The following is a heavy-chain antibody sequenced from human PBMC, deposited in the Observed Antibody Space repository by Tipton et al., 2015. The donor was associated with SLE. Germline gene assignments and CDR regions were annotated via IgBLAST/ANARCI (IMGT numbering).Heavy chain of an antibody. V-gene: IGHV3-23*01. J-gene: IGHJ6*02. Sequence: SLRLSCAASGFTFSSYAMSWVRQAPGKGLEWVSAISGSGGSTYYADSVKGRFTISRDNSKNTLYLQMNSLRAEDTAVYYCAKGHYDSSGYSYGMDVWGQGTTVTVSS. D-gene: IGHD3-22*01. CDR1: GFTFSSYA. CDR3: AKGHYDSSGYSYGMDV. CDR2: ISGSGGST.